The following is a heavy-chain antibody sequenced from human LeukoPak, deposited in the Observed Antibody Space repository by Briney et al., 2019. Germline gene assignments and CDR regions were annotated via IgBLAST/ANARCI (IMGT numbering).Heavy chain of an antibody. J-gene: IGHJ5*02. Sequence: RSGGSLRLSCAASGFTFSSYSMNWVRQAPGKGLEWVSSISSSSSYIYYADSVKGRFTISRDNAKNSLYLQMNSLRAEDTAVYYCARDGPVSGWFDPWGQGTLVTVSS. CDR3: ARDGPVSGWFDP. CDR1: GFTFSSYS. CDR2: ISSSSSYI. V-gene: IGHV3-21*01. D-gene: IGHD3-16*01.